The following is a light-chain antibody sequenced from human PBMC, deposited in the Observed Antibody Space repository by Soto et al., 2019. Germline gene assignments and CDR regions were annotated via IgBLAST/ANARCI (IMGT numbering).Light chain of an antibody. CDR2: GAS. J-gene: IGKJ1*01. CDR1: QSVSSN. Sequence: EIVMTQSPATLSVSPGERATLSCRASQSVSSNLAWYQQKPGQAPSLLIYGASTRATGIPARFSVSGSGTEFTLTISSLQSEDFAVYYCQQYNNWPRTFGQGTKVEIK. CDR3: QQYNNWPRT. V-gene: IGKV3-15*01.